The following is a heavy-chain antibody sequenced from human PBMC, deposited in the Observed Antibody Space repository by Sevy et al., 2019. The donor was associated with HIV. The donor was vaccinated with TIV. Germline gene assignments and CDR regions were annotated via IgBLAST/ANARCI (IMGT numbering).Heavy chain of an antibody. CDR1: GFTFGSYG. CDR2: IRYDGSNK. Sequence: GESLKISCAASGFTFGSYGMHWVRQAPGKGLEWVAFIRYDGSNKYYADSVKGRFTISRDNSKNTLYLQMNSLRAEDTAVYYCAKDRQLAPLYYYGMDVWGQGTTVTVSS. D-gene: IGHD6-6*01. V-gene: IGHV3-30*02. CDR3: AKDRQLAPLYYYGMDV. J-gene: IGHJ6*02.